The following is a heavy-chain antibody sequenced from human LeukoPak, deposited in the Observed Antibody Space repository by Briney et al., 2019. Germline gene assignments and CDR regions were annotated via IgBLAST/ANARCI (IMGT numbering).Heavy chain of an antibody. CDR2: IYSGGST. Sequence: GGSLRLSCAASGFTVSSNYMSWVRQAPGKGLEWVSVIYSGGSTYYVDSVKGRFTISRDNSKNTLYLQMNSLRAEDTAVYYCAKCESEYCSGGAFDYWGQGTLVTVSS. J-gene: IGHJ4*02. D-gene: IGHD2-15*01. V-gene: IGHV3-53*05. CDR1: GFTVSSNY. CDR3: AKCESEYCSGGAFDY.